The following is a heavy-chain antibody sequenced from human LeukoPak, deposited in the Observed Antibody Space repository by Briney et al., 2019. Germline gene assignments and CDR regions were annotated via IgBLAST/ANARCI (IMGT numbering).Heavy chain of an antibody. CDR3: AKDPNYRATVISFYYFDY. CDR2: FTWNTGST. CDR1: GFTFDDYA. D-gene: IGHD4-11*01. J-gene: IGHJ4*02. V-gene: IGHV3-9*01. Sequence: PGGSLRLSCTASGFTFDDYAIHWVRQAPGKGLEWVSGFTWNTGSTAYADSVKGRFTISRDNANNSLYLQMNRLRTEDTAVYYCAKDPNYRATVISFYYFDYWGRGTLVTVSS.